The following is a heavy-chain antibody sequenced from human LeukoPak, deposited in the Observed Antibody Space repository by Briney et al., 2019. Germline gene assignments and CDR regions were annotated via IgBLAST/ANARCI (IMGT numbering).Heavy chain of an antibody. D-gene: IGHD2-15*01. CDR1: GDSIIGYY. J-gene: IGHJ4*02. V-gene: IGHV4-59*01. CDR3: ARVGGCSGGSCYWSY. Sequence: SETLSLTCTVSGDSIIGYYWTWIRQPPGKGLEWIGYIHYSGSTNYNPSLKSRVTISVDTSKNQFSLKLSSVTAADTAVYYCARVGGCSGGSCYWSYWGQGTLVTVSS. CDR2: IHYSGST.